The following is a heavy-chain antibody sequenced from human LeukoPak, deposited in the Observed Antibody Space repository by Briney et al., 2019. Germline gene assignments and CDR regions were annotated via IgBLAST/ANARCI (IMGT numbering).Heavy chain of an antibody. CDR2: IIPILGIA. J-gene: IGHJ4*02. CDR3: ARMKYDSRVRGY. D-gene: IGHD3-22*01. V-gene: IGHV1-69*04. CDR1: GGTFSSYA. Sequence: SVKVSCKASGGTFSSYAISWVRQAPGQGLEWMGRIIPILGIANYAQKFQGRVTITADKSTSTAYMELSSLRSEDTAVYYCARMKYDSRVRGYWGQGTLVTVSS.